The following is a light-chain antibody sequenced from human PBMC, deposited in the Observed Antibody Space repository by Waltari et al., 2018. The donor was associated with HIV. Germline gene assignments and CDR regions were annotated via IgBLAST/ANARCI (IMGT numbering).Light chain of an antibody. V-gene: IGKV3-15*01. CDR2: SAS. J-gene: IGKJ1*01. Sequence: DIVMTQSPATLSVSPGERATLSCRASQNIKSNLAWFQQLPGQAPSLLISSASIKATDIPPRFRGSGSGTDVTLTISSLQSEDFAIYYCQEYETWTKTFGQVTKVE. CDR1: QNIKSN. CDR3: QEYETWTKT.